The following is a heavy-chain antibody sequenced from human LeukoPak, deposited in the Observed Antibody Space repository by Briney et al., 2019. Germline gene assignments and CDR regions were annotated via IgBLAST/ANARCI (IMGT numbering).Heavy chain of an antibody. CDR1: GFTFDDYG. V-gene: IGHV3-20*04. CDR2: INWNGGST. J-gene: IGHJ4*02. Sequence: PGGSLRLSCAASGFTFDDYGMSWVRQAPGKGLEWVSGINWNGGSTGYADSVKGRFTISRDNAKNSLYLQMNSLRADDTALYYCARGKGAATNNRPIDYWGQGTLVTVSS. CDR3: ARGKGAATNNRPIDY. D-gene: IGHD6-13*01.